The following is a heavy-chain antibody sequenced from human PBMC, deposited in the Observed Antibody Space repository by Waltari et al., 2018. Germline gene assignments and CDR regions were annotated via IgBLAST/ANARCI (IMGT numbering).Heavy chain of an antibody. V-gene: IGHV3-48*01. CDR3: ARGGVDWCLCDV. Sequence: EVQLVESGGGLVQPGGSLRLSCAASGFTFSSYSMNWVRQAPGKGVEWVSYISSSSSSRYYADSVKGRFTISRDNAKNSLYLQMNSLRAEDTAVYYCARGGVDWCLCDVWGQGTTVTVSS. J-gene: IGHJ6*02. D-gene: IGHD3-9*01. CDR2: ISSSSSSR. CDR1: GFTFSSYS.